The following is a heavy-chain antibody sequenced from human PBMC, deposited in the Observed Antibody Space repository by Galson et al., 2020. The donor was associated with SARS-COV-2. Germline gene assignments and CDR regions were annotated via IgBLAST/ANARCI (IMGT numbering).Heavy chain of an antibody. V-gene: IGHV3-9*01. CDR2: IGWNGDDI. D-gene: IGHD3-10*01. CDR1: GFKFGDYA. Sequence: GGSLRLSCVASGFKFGDYAMHWVRQVPGKGLEYVSGIGWNGDDIEHAESVRGRFTISRDNARNSLYLQMNSLTPEDTAFYHCAKASYLGSGNYPFDNWGPGTLVTVSS. CDR3: AKASYLGSGNYPFDN. J-gene: IGHJ4*01.